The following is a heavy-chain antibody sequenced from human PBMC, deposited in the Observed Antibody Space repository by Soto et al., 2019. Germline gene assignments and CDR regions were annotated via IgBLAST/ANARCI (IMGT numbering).Heavy chain of an antibody. CDR2: ISGSGGST. D-gene: IGHD6-13*01. V-gene: IGHV3-23*01. CDR1: GFTFSSYA. J-gene: IGHJ6*03. CDR3: AKEGSSSWYGDQKELHYYYYYMDV. Sequence: GGSLRLSCAASGFTFSSYAMSWVRQAPGKGLEWVSAISGSGGSTYYADSVKGRFTISRDNSKNTLYLQMNSLRAEDTAVYYCAKEGSSSWYGDQKELHYYYYYMDVWGKGTTVTVSS.